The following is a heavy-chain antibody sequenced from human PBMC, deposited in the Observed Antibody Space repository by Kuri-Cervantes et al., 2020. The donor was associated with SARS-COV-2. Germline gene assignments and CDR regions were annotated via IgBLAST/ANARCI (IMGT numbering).Heavy chain of an antibody. Sequence: SQTLSLTCAVSGYSISSGYYWGWIRQPPGKGLEWIGSIYHSGSTNYNPSLKSRVTISVDTSKNQFSLKLSSVTAADTAVYYCARRSVVAAPNWYFDLWGRGTLVTVSS. CDR1: GYSISSGYY. J-gene: IGHJ2*01. D-gene: IGHD2-15*01. CDR2: IYHSGST. V-gene: IGHV4-38-2*01. CDR3: ARRSVVAAPNWYFDL.